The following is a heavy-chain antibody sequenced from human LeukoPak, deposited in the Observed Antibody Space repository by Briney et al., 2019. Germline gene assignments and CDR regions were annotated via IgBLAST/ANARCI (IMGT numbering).Heavy chain of an antibody. CDR2: ISWDGGST. Sequence: GGSLRLSCAASGFTFDDYAMHWVRQAPGKGLEWVSLISWDGGSTYYADSVKGRFTISRDNSKNSLYLQMNSLRAEDTALYYCAKDHSGSYYWYFDYWGQGTLVTVSS. CDR1: GFTFDDYA. J-gene: IGHJ4*02. D-gene: IGHD1-26*01. V-gene: IGHV3-43D*03. CDR3: AKDHSGSYYWYFDY.